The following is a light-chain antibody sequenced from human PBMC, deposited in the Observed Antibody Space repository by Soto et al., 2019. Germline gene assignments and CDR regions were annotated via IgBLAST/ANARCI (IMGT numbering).Light chain of an antibody. CDR1: QSVSSN. V-gene: IGKV3-15*01. CDR2: GAS. CDR3: QQYNNWPWT. J-gene: IGKJ1*01. Sequence: EIVMTQSPATLSVSPGERATLSCRASQSVSSNLAWYQQKPGQAPRLLIYGASTRATGIPARFSGSGSGTEFTLTFRSLQSEDFAGYSCQQYNNWPWTFGQGTKVEIK.